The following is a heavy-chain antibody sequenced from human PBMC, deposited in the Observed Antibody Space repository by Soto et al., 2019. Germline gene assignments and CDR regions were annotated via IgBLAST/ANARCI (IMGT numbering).Heavy chain of an antibody. D-gene: IGHD5-18*01. J-gene: IGHJ6*02. CDR1: GFTFSNYA. Sequence: PGGSLRLSCAASGFTFSNYAMSWVRQAPGKGLEWVSAISGSGAGTYYADSVKGRFTISRDNSKNTLYLQMNSLRAEDTAVYYCARDEYSYGHYYGMDVWGQGTTVTVSS. V-gene: IGHV3-23*01. CDR3: ARDEYSYGHYYGMDV. CDR2: ISGSGAGT.